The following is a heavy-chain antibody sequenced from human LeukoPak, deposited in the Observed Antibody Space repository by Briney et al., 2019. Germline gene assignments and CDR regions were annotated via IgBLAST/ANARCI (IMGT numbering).Heavy chain of an antibody. CDR3: ARVATMVRGLETNFDY. D-gene: IGHD3-10*01. CDR2: IYHSGST. V-gene: IGHV4-30-2*01. J-gene: IGHJ4*02. Sequence: PSQTLSFTCAVSGGSISSGGYSWSWIRQPPGKGLEWIGYIYHSGSTYYNPSLKSRVTISVDRSKNQSSLKLSSVTAADTAVYYCARVATMVRGLETNFDYWGQGTLVTVSS. CDR1: GGSISSGGYS.